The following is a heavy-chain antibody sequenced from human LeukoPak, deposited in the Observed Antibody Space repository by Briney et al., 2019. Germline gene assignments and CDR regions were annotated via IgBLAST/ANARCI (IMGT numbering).Heavy chain of an antibody. CDR1: GFTVSSNY. V-gene: IGHV3-53*01. D-gene: IGHD1-26*01. CDR2: IYSGGST. J-gene: IGHJ3*02. CDR3: GKNRYSGSLSPFDI. Sequence: GGSLRLSCAASGFTVSSNYMSWVRQAPGKGLEWVSVIYSGGSTYYADSVKGRFTISRDNSKNTLCLQMNSLRAEDTAVYYCGKNRYSGSLSPFDIWGQGTMVTVSS.